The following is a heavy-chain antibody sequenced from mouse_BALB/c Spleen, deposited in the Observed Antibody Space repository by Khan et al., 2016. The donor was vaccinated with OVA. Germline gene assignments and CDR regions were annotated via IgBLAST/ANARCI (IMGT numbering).Heavy chain of an antibody. CDR2: INPSTGYT. D-gene: IGHD1-1*01. CDR1: GYTFINYW. CDR3: ARRGLRWDFDD. J-gene: IGHJ2*01. V-gene: IGHV1-7*01. Sequence: QVQLQQSGAELAEPGASVKMSCKASGYTFINYWILWVKQRPGQGLEWIGYINPSTGYTEYNQNFKDKATLTADKSSSTAYMQLSSLTSEDSAVYYCARRGLRWDFDDWGQGTTLTVSS.